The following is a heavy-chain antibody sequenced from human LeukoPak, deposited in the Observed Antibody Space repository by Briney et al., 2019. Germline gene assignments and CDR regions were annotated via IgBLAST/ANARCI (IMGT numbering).Heavy chain of an antibody. D-gene: IGHD1-26*01. J-gene: IGHJ5*02. CDR3: ARDWWELREGNWFDP. CDR2: VSSSGST. CDR1: GDSISYFY. V-gene: IGHV4-4*07. Sequence: SETLSLTCSVSGDSISYFYWSWIRQAAGKGLEWIGRVSSSGSTDYNASLKSRVTMSVDTSKNQFSLQLNSVTPEDTAVYYCARDWWELREGNWFDPWGQGTLVTVSS.